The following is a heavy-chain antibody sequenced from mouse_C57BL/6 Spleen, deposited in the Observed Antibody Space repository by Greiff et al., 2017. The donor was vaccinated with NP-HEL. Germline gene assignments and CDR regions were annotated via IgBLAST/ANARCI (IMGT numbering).Heavy chain of an antibody. CDR3: AYGSSWFAY. CDR2: IWGDGSP. Sequence: VQLQASGPGLVAPSQSLSLTCTVSGFSLTSSGVSWVSQPPGKGLEWLGVIWGDGSPNYHSALIPRLSISKDNSKSQVFLKLNSLQTDDTATYYCAYGSSWFAYWGQGTLVTVSA. CDR1: GFSLTSSG. V-gene: IGHV2-3*01. J-gene: IGHJ3*01. D-gene: IGHD1-1*01.